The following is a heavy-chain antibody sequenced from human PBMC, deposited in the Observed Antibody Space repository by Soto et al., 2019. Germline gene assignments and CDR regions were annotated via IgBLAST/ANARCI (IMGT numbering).Heavy chain of an antibody. V-gene: IGHV4-4*02. CDR2: IYHSGST. Sequence: SETLSLTCFVSGSSMNTNNWWCWARQPPGKGLEWIGEIYHSGSTKYNPSLKSRLTISIDKSKNQFSLTLTSVTAADTAVYYCARTGGTNYWGQGALVTGSS. CDR1: GSSMNTNNW. J-gene: IGHJ4*02. CDR3: ARTGGTNY.